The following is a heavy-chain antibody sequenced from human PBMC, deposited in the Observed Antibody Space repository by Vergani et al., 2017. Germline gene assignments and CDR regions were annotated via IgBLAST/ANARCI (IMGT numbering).Heavy chain of an antibody. CDR1: GFTLSNYD. CDR3: AKQFRVWSIDY. D-gene: IGHD3-3*01. CDR2: IQFDGSNH. J-gene: IGHJ4*02. V-gene: IGHV3-30*02. Sequence: QVQLVESGGGVVQRGGSLRLSCATSGFTLSNYDMQWIRQGPGKGLEFVAFIQFDGSNHYYADSVKGRFTLSREFSKNTRYLQMNSLRTDDTATYYCAKQFRVWSIDYWCQGTKVIVSS.